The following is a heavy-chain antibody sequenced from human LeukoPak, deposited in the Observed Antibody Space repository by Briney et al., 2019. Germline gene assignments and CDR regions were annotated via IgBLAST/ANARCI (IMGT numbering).Heavy chain of an antibody. CDR1: GFTFSSYG. Sequence: GGSLRLSCAASGFTFSSYGMHWVRQAPGKGLEWVAIIWYDGSNKYYADSVKGRFTISRDNSKNTLYLQMNSLRAEDTAVYHCAKDGTTVTTLNYFDYWGQGTLVTVSS. D-gene: IGHD4-17*01. J-gene: IGHJ4*02. CDR2: IWYDGSNK. V-gene: IGHV3-33*06. CDR3: AKDGTTVTTLNYFDY.